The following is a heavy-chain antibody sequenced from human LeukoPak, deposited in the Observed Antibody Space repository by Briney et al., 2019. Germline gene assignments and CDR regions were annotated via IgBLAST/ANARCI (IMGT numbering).Heavy chain of an antibody. CDR3: ARAAAGNWFDP. V-gene: IGHV3-48*01. CDR2: ITSTSSTI. D-gene: IGHD6-13*01. J-gene: IGHJ5*02. Sequence: GGSLRLSCAASGFTFNSYSMEWVRQAPGKGLEWISYITSTSSTIYYVNSVKGRFTISRDNAKNSLYLQMNSLRAEDTAVYYCARAAAGNWFDPWGQGTLVTVSS. CDR1: GFTFNSYS.